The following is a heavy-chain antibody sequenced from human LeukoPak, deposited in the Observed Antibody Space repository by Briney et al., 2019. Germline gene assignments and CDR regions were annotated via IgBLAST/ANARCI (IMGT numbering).Heavy chain of an antibody. CDR1: GFSFSSYA. Sequence: GGALRLSCAESGFSFSSYAMHWVRQAPGKGLERVTFIRYDGSNKYYADSVKGRFTISRDNSKNTLYLQMNSLRAEDTAVYYCAKGSKEVLFTRDHYMDVWGKGTTVTVSS. D-gene: IGHD3-3*01. CDR3: AKGSKEVLFTRDHYMDV. CDR2: IRYDGSNK. V-gene: IGHV3-30*02. J-gene: IGHJ6*03.